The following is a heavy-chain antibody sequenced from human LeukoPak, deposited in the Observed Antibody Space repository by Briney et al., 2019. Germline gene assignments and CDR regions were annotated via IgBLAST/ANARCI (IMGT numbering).Heavy chain of an antibody. J-gene: IGHJ4*02. V-gene: IGHV1-46*01. CDR1: GYSFTTYY. D-gene: IGHD3-3*01. Sequence: ASVKVSCKASGYSFTTYYMHWVRQAPGQGLEWMGIINPTGGVTAYAQKFQGRVTMTRDTSTSTVYIALSSLRSEDTAVYYCARSSPPAYYDFWNGYLDYWGQGTLVTASS. CDR3: ARSSPPAYYDFWNGYLDY. CDR2: INPTGGVT.